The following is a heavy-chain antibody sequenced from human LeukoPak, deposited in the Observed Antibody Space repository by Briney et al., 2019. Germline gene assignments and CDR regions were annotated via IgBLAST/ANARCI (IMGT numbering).Heavy chain of an antibody. V-gene: IGHV3-21*01. Sequence: PGGSLRLSCAASGFTCGTYSMTWVRQAPGKGLEWVSSISSGGDGIYYSDLVKGRFTISRDSAKNSLFLQMSNLRADDTAVYYCATKQWLNSWGQGTRVIVSS. J-gene: IGHJ4*02. CDR2: ISSGGDGI. D-gene: IGHD6-19*01. CDR3: ATKQWLNS. CDR1: GFTCGTYS.